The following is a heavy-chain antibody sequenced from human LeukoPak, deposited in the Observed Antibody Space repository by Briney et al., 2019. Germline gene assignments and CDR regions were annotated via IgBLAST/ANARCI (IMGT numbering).Heavy chain of an antibody. CDR3: VRDRGALQYFDY. CDR2: IRYDGGNK. V-gene: IGHV3-30*02. J-gene: IGHJ4*02. CDR1: GFTCRNHG. D-gene: IGHD5-24*01. Sequence: PGGSLGLFCAASGFTCRNHGMHLVRQAPGKGLEQRAIIRYDGGNKYYADSVNGRFTISRDNSKNTLFLQMNSLRAEDTAVYYCVRDRGALQYFDYWGQGTLVTVSS.